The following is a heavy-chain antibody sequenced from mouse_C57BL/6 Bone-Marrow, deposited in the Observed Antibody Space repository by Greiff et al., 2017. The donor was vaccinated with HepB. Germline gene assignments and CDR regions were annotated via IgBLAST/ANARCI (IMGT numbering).Heavy chain of an antibody. D-gene: IGHD1-1*01. CDR1: GYAFTNYL. Sequence: ESGAELVRPGTSVKVSCKASGYAFTNYLIEWVKQRPGQGLEWIGVINPGSGGTNYNEKFKGKATLTADKSSSTAYMQLSSLTSEDSAVYFCARNYYGSRYFDYWGQGTTLTVSS. J-gene: IGHJ2*01. V-gene: IGHV1-54*01. CDR2: INPGSGGT. CDR3: ARNYYGSRYFDY.